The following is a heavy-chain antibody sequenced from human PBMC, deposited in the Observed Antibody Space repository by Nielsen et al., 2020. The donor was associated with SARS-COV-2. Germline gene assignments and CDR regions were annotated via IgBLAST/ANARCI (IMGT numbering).Heavy chain of an antibody. CDR3: ARDRNAFDI. V-gene: IGHV3-53*01. CDR2: IYSGGTT. CDR1: GFTFSSYA. J-gene: IGHJ3*02. Sequence: GESLKISCAASGFTFSSYAMTWVRQAPGKGLEWVSVIYSGGTTYYADSVKDRFTISRDNSKNTVYLQMNSLRAEDTAVYYCARDRNAFDIWGQGTMVIVSS.